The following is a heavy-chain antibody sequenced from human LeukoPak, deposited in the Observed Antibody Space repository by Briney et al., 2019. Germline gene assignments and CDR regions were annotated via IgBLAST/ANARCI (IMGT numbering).Heavy chain of an antibody. CDR1: GYTFTGYY. D-gene: IGHD1-26*01. CDR2: INPNSGGT. V-gene: IGHV1-2*02. J-gene: IGHJ6*02. Sequence: ASVKVSCKASGYTFTGYYMHWVRQAPGQGLEWMGWINPNSGGTNYAQKFQGRVTMTRDTSISTAYMELSRLRSDDTAVYYCARHSGSYDYYGMGVWGQGTTVTVSS. CDR3: ARHSGSYDYYGMGV.